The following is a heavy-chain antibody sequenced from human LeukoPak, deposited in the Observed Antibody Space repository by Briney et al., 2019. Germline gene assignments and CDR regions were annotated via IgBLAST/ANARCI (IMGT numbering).Heavy chain of an antibody. D-gene: IGHD5-24*01. V-gene: IGHV4-39*01. CDR2: IYYSGNT. Sequence: SETLSLTCSVSGGSISSSSYYGGWIRQPPGKGLEWIGSIYYSGNTYYNPSLKSRVTISVDTSKNQFSLKLSSMTAADTAVYYCARTPRDGYNSPYFDYWGQGTLVTVSS. J-gene: IGHJ4*02. CDR1: GGSISSSSYY. CDR3: ARTPRDGYNSPYFDY.